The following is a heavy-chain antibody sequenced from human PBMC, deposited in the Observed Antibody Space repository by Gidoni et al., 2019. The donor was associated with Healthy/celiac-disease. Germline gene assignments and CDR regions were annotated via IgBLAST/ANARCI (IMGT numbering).Heavy chain of an antibody. V-gene: IGHV3-15*01. J-gene: IGHJ4*02. CDR2: IKSKTDGGTT. D-gene: IGHD1-26*01. Sequence: EVQLVDAGGGLVKPGGSLRPSGSASGFPFRTAWMSWVRQAPGKGLEWVGRIKSKTDGGTTDYAAPVKGRFTISRDDSKNTLYLQMNSLKTEDTAVYYCTTDPSTGWELLGDDYWGQGTLVTVSS. CDR3: TTDPSTGWELLGDDY. CDR1: GFPFRTAW.